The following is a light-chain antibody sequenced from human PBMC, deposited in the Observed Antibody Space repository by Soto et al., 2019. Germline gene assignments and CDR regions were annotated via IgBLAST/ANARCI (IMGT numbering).Light chain of an antibody. J-gene: IGKJ1*01. V-gene: IGKV3-20*01. Sequence: EIVLTQSPGTLSLSPGERATLSCRASQSVSSSYLAWYQQKPGEAPSLLIYGASSWATGVPDRFSGSGSGTDYTLTISRLEPEDFAVYYCQQYGSSPWTFGQGTKVEIK. CDR2: GAS. CDR1: QSVSSSY. CDR3: QQYGSSPWT.